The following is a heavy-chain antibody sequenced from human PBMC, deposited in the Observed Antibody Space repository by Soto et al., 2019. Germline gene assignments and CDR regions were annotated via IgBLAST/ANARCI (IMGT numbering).Heavy chain of an antibody. CDR3: ARDLGTMIVDHGGWFDP. CDR2: IIPILGIA. V-gene: IGHV1-69*08. D-gene: IGHD3-22*01. CDR1: GGTFSSYT. J-gene: IGHJ5*02. Sequence: QVQLVQSGAEVKKPGSSVKVSCKASGGTFSSYTISWVRQAPGQGLEWMGRIIPILGIANYAQKFQGRVTINEVKATGTGYMELRSLRSEDTAVDYCARDLGTMIVDHGGWFDPWGQGTLVTVSS.